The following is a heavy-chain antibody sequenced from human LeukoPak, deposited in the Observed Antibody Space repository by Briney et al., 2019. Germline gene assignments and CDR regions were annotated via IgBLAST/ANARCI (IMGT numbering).Heavy chain of an antibody. V-gene: IGHV4-34*01. Sequence: SETLSLTCAVYGGSFSGYYWSWIRQPPGKGRECIGEINHSGSTHYNPSLKSRVTISVDTSKNQFSLKLSSVTAADTAVYYCARGGTTVTAHGSPLSWFDPWGQGTLVTVSS. J-gene: IGHJ5*02. D-gene: IGHD4-17*01. CDR1: GGSFSGYY. CDR2: INHSGST. CDR3: ARGGTTVTAHGSPLSWFDP.